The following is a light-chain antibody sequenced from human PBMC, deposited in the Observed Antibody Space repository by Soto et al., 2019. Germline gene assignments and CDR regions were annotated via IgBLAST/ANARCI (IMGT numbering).Light chain of an antibody. J-gene: IGKJ5*01. CDR3: QQSANSVT. CDR2: DAD. V-gene: IGKV3-20*01. Sequence: EIVLTQSPGTLSLSPGERATLTCSASHSVSSTFLAWYQQKPGQAPTLLIYDADTRATGIPDRFSGSGFGTHFTLTISSLEPEDFAMYYCQQSANSVTFGQGTRLENK. CDR1: HSVSSTF.